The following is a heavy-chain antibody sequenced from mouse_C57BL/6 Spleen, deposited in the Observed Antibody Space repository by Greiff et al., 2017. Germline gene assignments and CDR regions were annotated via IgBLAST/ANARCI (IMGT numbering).Heavy chain of an antibody. J-gene: IGHJ1*03. CDR3: AREYGSRYFEV. D-gene: IGHD1-1*02. CDR2: IYPGDGDT. V-gene: IGHV1-82*01. Sequence: VQLQQSGPELVKPGASVKISCKASGYAFSSSWMNWVKQRPGKGLEWIGRIYPGDGDTNYNGKFKGKATLTADKSSSTAYMQLSSLTYEDSAVYFCAREYGSRYFEVWGTGTTVTVSS. CDR1: GYAFSSSW.